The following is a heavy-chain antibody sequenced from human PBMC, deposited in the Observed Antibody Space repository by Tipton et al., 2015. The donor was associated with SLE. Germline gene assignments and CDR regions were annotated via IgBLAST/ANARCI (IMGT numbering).Heavy chain of an antibody. D-gene: IGHD6-13*01. J-gene: IGHJ3*02. CDR1: GGSFSGYY. CDR2: IYYSGST. Sequence: TLSLTCAVYGGSFSGYYWSWIRQPPGKGLEWIGYIYYSGSTNYNPSLKSRVTISVDTSENQFSLKLSSVTAADTAVYYCARGLRESSWSNYAFDIWGQGTMVTVSS. V-gene: IGHV4-59*01. CDR3: ARGLRESSWSNYAFDI.